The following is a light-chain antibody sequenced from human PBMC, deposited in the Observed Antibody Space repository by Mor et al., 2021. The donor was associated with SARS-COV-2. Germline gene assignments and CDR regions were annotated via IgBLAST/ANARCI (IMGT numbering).Light chain of an antibody. CDR2: AAS. CDR3: QNYHTAPLT. J-gene: IGKJ4*01. Sequence: APKLLIYAASTLQRGVPSRFSDSGSGTDFTLTISSLQPADVATYYCQNYHTAPLTFGGGTQVEIK. V-gene: IGKV1-27*01.